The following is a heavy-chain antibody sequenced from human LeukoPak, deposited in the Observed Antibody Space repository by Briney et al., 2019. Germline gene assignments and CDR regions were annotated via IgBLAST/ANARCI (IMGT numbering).Heavy chain of an antibody. CDR2: INPSGGST. Sequence: GASVKVSCKASGYTFTSYYMHWVRQAPGQGLEWMGIINPSGGSTSYAQKFQGRVTMTRDTSTSTVYMELSSLRSEDTAVYYCATPTTSNDAFDIWGQGTMVTVSS. V-gene: IGHV1-46*03. CDR1: GYTFTSYY. CDR3: ATPTTSNDAFDI. D-gene: IGHD2/OR15-2a*01. J-gene: IGHJ3*02.